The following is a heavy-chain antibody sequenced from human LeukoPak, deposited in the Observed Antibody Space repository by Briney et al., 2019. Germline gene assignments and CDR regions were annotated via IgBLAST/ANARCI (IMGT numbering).Heavy chain of an antibody. J-gene: IGHJ4*02. D-gene: IGHD6-19*01. CDR2: ISSSSSYI. V-gene: IGHV3-21*01. CDR1: GFTFSSYS. Sequence: GGSLRLSCAASGFTFSSYSMNWVRQAPGKGLEWVSSISSSSSYIYYADPVKGRFTISRDNAKNSLYLQMNSLRAEDTAVYYCARAQVAGTVDYWGQGTLVTVSS. CDR3: ARAQVAGTVDY.